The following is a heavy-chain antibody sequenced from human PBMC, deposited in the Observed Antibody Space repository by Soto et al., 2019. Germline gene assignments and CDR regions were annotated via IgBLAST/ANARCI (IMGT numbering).Heavy chain of an antibody. V-gene: IGHV3-30*18. D-gene: IGHD1-7*01. J-gene: IGHJ4*02. CDR2: ISNDGNNK. CDR1: GFTFSIND. CDR3: AKDHQTYNWDYLFDS. Sequence: LRLSCAASGFTFSINDMHWVRQAPGGGLEWVAVISNDGNNKYYADSVKGRFTLSRDNSKNMVYLQMDSLRVEDTAVYFCAKDHQTYNWDYLFDSWGPGTLVTVSS.